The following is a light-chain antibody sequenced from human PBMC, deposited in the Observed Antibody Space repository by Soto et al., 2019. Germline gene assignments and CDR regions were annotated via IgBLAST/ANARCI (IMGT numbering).Light chain of an antibody. V-gene: IGKV4-1*01. J-gene: IGKJ5*01. Sequence: DSLRTCSPDSVAVSLGERATLNCKSSHSVLYTSNNKNYLAWYRQKPGQPPKLLIYWASTRESGVPDRFSGSGSGTDFTLTISSLQAEDVAVYYCQQYYSTPITFGQGTRLEIK. CDR3: QQYYSTPIT. CDR2: WAS. CDR1: HSVLYTSNNKNY.